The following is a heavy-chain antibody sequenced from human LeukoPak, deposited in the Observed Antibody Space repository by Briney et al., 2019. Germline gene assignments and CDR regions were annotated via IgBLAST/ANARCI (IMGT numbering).Heavy chain of an antibody. CDR3: ARGPPEELSDY. CDR2: IYYSGST. J-gene: IGHJ4*02. V-gene: IGHV4-31*03. CDR1: GGSISSGGYY. Sequence: SETLSLTCTVSGGSISSGGYYWSWIRQHPGKGLEWIGYIYYSGSTYYNPSLKSRVTISVDRSKNQFSLKLSSVTAADTAVYYCARGPPEELSDYWGQGTLVTVSS. D-gene: IGHD2-15*01.